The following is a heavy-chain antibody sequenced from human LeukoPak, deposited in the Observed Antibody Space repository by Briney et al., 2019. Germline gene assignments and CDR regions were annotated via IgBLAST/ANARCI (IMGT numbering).Heavy chain of an antibody. D-gene: IGHD1-26*01. Sequence: GGSLRLSCTASGFTFSSYWMIWVRQASGKGLEWVANKQQDGSEKYYVDSVKGRFTISRDNAKNSLYLQMNSLRAEDTAVYYCARNPPRYFNWGQGTLVTVSS. J-gene: IGHJ4*02. CDR3: ARNPPRYFN. CDR1: GFTFSSYW. CDR2: KQQDGSEK. V-gene: IGHV3-7*05.